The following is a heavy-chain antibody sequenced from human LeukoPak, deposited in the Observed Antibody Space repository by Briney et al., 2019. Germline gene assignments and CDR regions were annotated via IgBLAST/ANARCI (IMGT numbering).Heavy chain of an antibody. D-gene: IGHD7-27*01. CDR1: GGSISSSNW. J-gene: IGHJ4*02. Sequence: SETLSLTCAVSGGSISSSNWWSWVRQPPGKGLEWIGEIYHSGSTNYNPSLKSRVTISVDTSKNQFSLKLSSVTAADTAVYFCARGFRGDNFDYWGQGTLVTVSS. CDR2: IYHSGST. CDR3: ARGFRGDNFDY. V-gene: IGHV4-4*02.